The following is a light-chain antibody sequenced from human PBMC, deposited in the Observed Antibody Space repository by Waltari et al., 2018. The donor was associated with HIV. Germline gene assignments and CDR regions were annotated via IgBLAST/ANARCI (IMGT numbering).Light chain of an antibody. CDR2: AAS. V-gene: IGKV1-39*01. CDR1: QTVDTY. CDR3: QQSYSGLLYT. Sequence: DIHLTPSPSSLPASLGDRVTIVCRASQTVDTYLNWYHQRPGEAPRLLISAASSLQSGVPSRLMATGSGTDFTLAIANLRPEDFGTYYCQQSYSGLLYTFGQGT. J-gene: IGKJ2*01.